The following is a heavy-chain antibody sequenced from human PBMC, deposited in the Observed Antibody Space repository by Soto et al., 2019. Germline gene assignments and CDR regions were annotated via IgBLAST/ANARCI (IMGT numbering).Heavy chain of an antibody. CDR2: ISAYNGNT. Sequence: ASVKVSCKASGYTFTSYGISWVRQAPGQGLEWMGWISAYNGNTNYAQKLQGRVTMTTDTSTSTAYMELRSLRSDDTAVYYCARDLFPRAPIAAAGTGYWGQGTLVTVSS. CDR3: ARDLFPRAPIAAAGTGY. J-gene: IGHJ4*02. CDR1: GYTFTSYG. V-gene: IGHV1-18*01. D-gene: IGHD6-13*01.